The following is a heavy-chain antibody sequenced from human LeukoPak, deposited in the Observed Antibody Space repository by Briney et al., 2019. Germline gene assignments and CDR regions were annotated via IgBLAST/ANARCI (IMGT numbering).Heavy chain of an antibody. Sequence: SVKVSCKASGGTFSSYAISWVRQAPGQGLEWMGGIIPIFGTANYAQKFQGRVTITADESTSTAYMELSSLRSEDTAVYYCARDHYDSSGYYLRDFDYWGQGTLVTVSS. J-gene: IGHJ4*02. V-gene: IGHV1-69*13. D-gene: IGHD3-22*01. CDR2: IIPIFGTA. CDR3: ARDHYDSSGYYLRDFDY. CDR1: GGTFSSYA.